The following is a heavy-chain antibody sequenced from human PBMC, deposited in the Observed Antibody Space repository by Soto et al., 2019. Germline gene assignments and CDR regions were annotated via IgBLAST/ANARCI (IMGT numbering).Heavy chain of an antibody. Sequence: QVQLVQSGAEVKKPGASVKVSCKASGYTFTGYYMHWVRQAPGQGLEWMGWINPNSGGTNYAQKFQGWVTMTRDTSISTAYMELSRLRSDDTAVYYCARDRGIHSSGWYESNWFDPWGQGTLVTVSS. CDR2: INPNSGGT. J-gene: IGHJ5*02. V-gene: IGHV1-2*04. D-gene: IGHD6-19*01. CDR3: ARDRGIHSSGWYESNWFDP. CDR1: GYTFTGYY.